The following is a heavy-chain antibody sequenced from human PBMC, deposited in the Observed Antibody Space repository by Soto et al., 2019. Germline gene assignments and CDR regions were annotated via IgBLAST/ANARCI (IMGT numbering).Heavy chain of an antibody. CDR2: ISGSGGST. Sequence: GGSLRLSCAASGFTFSSYAMSWVRQAPGKGLEWVSAISGSGGSTYYADSVKGRFTISRGNSKNTLYLQMNSLRAEDTAVYYCAKHPRFLEWLSKPAPDAFDIWGQGTMVTVSS. V-gene: IGHV3-23*01. CDR3: AKHPRFLEWLSKPAPDAFDI. J-gene: IGHJ3*02. D-gene: IGHD3-3*01. CDR1: GFTFSSYA.